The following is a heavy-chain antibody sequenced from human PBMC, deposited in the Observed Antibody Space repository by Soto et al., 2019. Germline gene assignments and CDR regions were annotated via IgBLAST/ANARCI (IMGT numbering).Heavy chain of an antibody. Sequence: GGSLRLSCAASGFTFSNYAMHWVRQAPGKGLEWVAFISFDGSKEYYADSVKGRFTISRDNSRNTLSLQMNSLRAEDTAVYYCARVVAADNFDYWGQGTQVTVSS. J-gene: IGHJ4*02. CDR2: ISFDGSKE. CDR3: ARVVAADNFDY. V-gene: IGHV3-30-3*01. CDR1: GFTFSNYA. D-gene: IGHD6-25*01.